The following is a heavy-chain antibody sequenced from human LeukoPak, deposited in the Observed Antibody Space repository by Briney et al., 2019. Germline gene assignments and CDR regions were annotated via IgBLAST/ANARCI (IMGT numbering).Heavy chain of an antibody. CDR3: ARNYLGLSY. V-gene: IGHV1-8*01. Sequence: GASVKVSCKASGYTFTSYDIIWVRQATGQGLEWMGWMNPNSGYTGSAQKFQGRVTMTSDTSMSTAYMELSSLTSEDTAVYYCARNYLGLSYWGQGSLVTVSS. CDR1: GYTFTSYD. CDR2: MNPNSGYT. J-gene: IGHJ4*02. D-gene: IGHD7-27*01.